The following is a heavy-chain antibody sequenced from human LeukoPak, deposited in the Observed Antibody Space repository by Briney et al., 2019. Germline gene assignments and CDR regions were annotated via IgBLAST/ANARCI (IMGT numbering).Heavy chain of an antibody. D-gene: IGHD4-11*01. Sequence: PGGSLRLSCAASGFTFSSYAMSWVRQAPGKGLEWVSAISGSGGSTYYADSVKGQFTISRDNSKNTLYLQMNSLRAEDTAVYYCAKGATTVTTGYYYYYMDVWGKGTTVTVSS. CDR1: GFTFSSYA. V-gene: IGHV3-23*01. CDR3: AKGATTVTTGYYYYYMDV. J-gene: IGHJ6*03. CDR2: ISGSGGST.